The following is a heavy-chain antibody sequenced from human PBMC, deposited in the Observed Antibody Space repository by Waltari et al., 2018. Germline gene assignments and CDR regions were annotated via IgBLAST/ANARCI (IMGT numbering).Heavy chain of an antibody. CDR2: IMPDISET. V-gene: IGHV1-69*02. CDR3: AGGDGGYYYYKMDV. Sequence: QVQLVQSGAEAKKPGSSVRVSCRASGGTFTSASVNWVRQAPGKGLEWMGRIMPDISETKYAVKLRGRITITADKSTGTVYMELSSLRSDDTAVYYCAGGDGGYYYYKMDVWGQGTTVTVSS. J-gene: IGHJ6*03. CDR1: GGTFTSAS. D-gene: IGHD3-10*01.